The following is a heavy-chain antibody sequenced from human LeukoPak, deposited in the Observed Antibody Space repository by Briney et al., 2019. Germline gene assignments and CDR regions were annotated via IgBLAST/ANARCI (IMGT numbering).Heavy chain of an antibody. CDR1: GFTISNHW. J-gene: IGHJ4*02. V-gene: IGHV3-7*01. CDR2: IKEDGSEK. CDR3: ARTIRGY. Sequence: GGSLRLSCAASGFTISNHWMSWVRQAPGKGLEWVANIKEDGSEKYYVDSVKGRFTISRDNAKNSLYLQMNSLTAEDTAVYYCARTIRGYWGQGTLVTVSS. D-gene: IGHD3-10*01.